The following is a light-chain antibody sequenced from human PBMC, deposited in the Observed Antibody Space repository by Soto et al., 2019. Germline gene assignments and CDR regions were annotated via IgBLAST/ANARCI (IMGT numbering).Light chain of an antibody. Sequence: EIVLTQSPATLSLSPGERATLSCRASQSVSSSYLAWYQQKPGEARMLLMYGASSRAAGIPDRFSGSGSGTVFPLTISILEPEYFAVYYWQQYGSSPYTFGRGTKLEIK. CDR3: QQYGSSPYT. V-gene: IGKV3-20*01. CDR2: GAS. J-gene: IGKJ2*01. CDR1: QSVSSSY.